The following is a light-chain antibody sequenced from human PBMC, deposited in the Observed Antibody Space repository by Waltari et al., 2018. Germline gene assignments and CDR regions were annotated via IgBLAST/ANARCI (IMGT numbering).Light chain of an antibody. J-gene: IGLJ2*01. CDR1: ALPKQS. V-gene: IGLV3-25*03. Sequence: SYELTQPPSVSVSPGQTAKIPCSGDALPKQSTYWYQQKPGQAPLLVIYKETERPSGIPERFSGSSSGTTVTLTISGVQAEDEADYYCLSAYSGGSQGVFGGGTKLTVL. CDR3: LSAYSGGSQGV. CDR2: KET.